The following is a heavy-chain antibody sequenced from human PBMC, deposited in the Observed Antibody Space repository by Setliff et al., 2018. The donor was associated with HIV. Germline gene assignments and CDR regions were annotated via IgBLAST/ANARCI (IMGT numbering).Heavy chain of an antibody. V-gene: IGHV4-59*04. CDR1: GGSISTYY. D-gene: IGHD3-22*01. CDR2: INHSGST. Sequence: PSETLSLTCIVSGGSISTYYWSWIRQPPGKGLEWIGEINHSGSTYYNPSLKSRVTISVDTSKNQFSLKLSSVTAADTTVYYCARHSGLGGYYSPFDYWGPGTLVTVSS. CDR3: ARHSGLGGYYSPFDY. J-gene: IGHJ4*02.